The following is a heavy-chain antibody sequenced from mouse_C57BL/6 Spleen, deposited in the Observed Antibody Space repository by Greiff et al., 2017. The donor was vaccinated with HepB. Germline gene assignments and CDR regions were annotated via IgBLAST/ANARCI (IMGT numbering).Heavy chain of an antibody. Sequence: QVHVKQPGAELVKPGASVKMSCKASGYTFTSYWITWVKQRPGQGLEWIGDIYPGSGSTNYNEKFKSKATLTVDTSSSTAYMQLSSLTSEDSAVYYCAQYGNYERYFDYWGQGTTLTVSS. J-gene: IGHJ2*01. CDR1: GYTFTSYW. CDR3: AQYGNYERYFDY. D-gene: IGHD2-10*02. CDR2: IYPGSGST. V-gene: IGHV1-55*01.